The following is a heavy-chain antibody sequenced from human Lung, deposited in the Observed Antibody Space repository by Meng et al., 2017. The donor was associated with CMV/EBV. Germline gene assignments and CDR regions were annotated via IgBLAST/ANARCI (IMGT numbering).Heavy chain of an antibody. CDR2: IYHSGST. J-gene: IGHJ4*02. CDR3: ASFPPPGKQWLVTDY. V-gene: IGHV4-4*02. CDR1: GGSISSSNW. Sequence: GLRQASGPGLVQPSGTLSLTCPVSGGSISSSNWWSWVRQPPGKGLEWIGEIYHSGSTNYNPSLKSRVTISVDKSKNQFSLKLSSVTAADTAVYYCASFPPPGKQWLVTDYWGQGTLVTVSS. D-gene: IGHD6-19*01.